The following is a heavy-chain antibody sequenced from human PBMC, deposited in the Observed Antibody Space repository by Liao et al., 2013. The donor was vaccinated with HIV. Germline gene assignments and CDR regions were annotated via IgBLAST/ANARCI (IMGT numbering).Heavy chain of an antibody. Sequence: QVQLQESGPGLVRPSRTLSLSCTASGESINSVPYYWSWIRLPPGKGPEWIGRIYSSGSSNYNPSLKSRVTMSVDTSKNQFSLNLTSVTAADTAVYYCARDSSSRAFEYWGQGTLITVSS. V-gene: IGHV4-61*02. CDR2: IYSSGSS. D-gene: IGHD6-6*01. J-gene: IGHJ4*02. CDR1: GESINSVPYY. CDR3: ARDSSSRAFEY.